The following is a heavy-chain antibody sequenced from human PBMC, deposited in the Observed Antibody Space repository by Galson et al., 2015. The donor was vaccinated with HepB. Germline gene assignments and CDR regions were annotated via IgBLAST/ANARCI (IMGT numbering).Heavy chain of an antibody. CDR2: IYYSGST. V-gene: IGHV4-59*01. CDR1: GGFISSYY. J-gene: IGHJ5*02. CDR3: SSDRVQGRNWFDP. D-gene: IGHD4/OR15-4a*01. Sequence: ETLSLTSTVSGGFISSYYWSWIRQPPGKGLEWIGYIYYSGSTNYNPSLTSRVTISVDTSKNQFSLKLSSVTAADTAVYYCSSDRVQGRNWFDPWGQGTLVTVSS.